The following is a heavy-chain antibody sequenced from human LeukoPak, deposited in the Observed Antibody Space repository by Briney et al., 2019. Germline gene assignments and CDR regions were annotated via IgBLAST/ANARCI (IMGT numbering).Heavy chain of an antibody. Sequence: TSETLSLTCSVSGDSISTSSYYWGWIRQPPGKGLEWIGTIYYSGSTYYNPSLTSRVTISVDTSKNQFSLKLSSVTAADTAVYYCARHKDYYYSYMDVWGKGTTVTISS. CDR3: ARHKDYYYSYMDV. CDR1: GDSISTSSYY. CDR2: IYYSGST. V-gene: IGHV4-39*01. J-gene: IGHJ6*03.